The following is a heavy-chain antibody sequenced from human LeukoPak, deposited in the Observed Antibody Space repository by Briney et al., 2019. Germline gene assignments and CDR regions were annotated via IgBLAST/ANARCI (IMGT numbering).Heavy chain of an antibody. D-gene: IGHD6-19*01. CDR1: GDSVSSVTDY. CDR3: AGERGEEYSSGWYKTNYFDN. Sequence: PSETLSLTCTVAGDSVSSVTDYWAWIRQPPGKGLEWIASADYSGGTYYNPSLESRVAISADMSKKQISLTLTSVTGADTAVYYCAGERGEEYSSGWYKTNYFDNWGQGIRVTVSS. V-gene: IGHV4-39*07. CDR2: ADYSGGT. J-gene: IGHJ4*02.